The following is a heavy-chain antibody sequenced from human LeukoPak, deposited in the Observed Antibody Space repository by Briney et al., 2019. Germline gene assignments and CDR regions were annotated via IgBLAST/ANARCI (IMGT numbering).Heavy chain of an antibody. CDR1: GGSISSYY. CDR2: IYTSGST. V-gene: IGHV4-4*07. D-gene: IGHD6-6*01. J-gene: IGHJ4*02. Sequence: SETLSLTCAVYGGSISSYYWSWIRQPAGKGLEWIGRIYTSGSTNYNPSLKSRVTMSVDTSKNQFSLKLSSVTAADTAVYYCAREDIAARKDYFDYWGQGTLVTVSS. CDR3: AREDIAARKDYFDY.